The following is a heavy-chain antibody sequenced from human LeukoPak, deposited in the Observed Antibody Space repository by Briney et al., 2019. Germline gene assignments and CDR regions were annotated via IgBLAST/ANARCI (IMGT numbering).Heavy chain of an antibody. CDR1: GYTFTSYG. CDR3: ARDCSPVYDFWSGYYCYMDV. V-gene: IGHV1-18*01. CDR2: ISVYNGNR. J-gene: IGHJ6*03. D-gene: IGHD3-3*01. Sequence: GASVKVSCKASGYTFTSYGISWVRQAPGQGLEWMGWISVYNGNRNYAQKFQGRVTMTTDTSTSTAYMELRSLRSDDTAVYYCARDCSPVYDFWSGYYCYMDVWGKGTTVTVSS.